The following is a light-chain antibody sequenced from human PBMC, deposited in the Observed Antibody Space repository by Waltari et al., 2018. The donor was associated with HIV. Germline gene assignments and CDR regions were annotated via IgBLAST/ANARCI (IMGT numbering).Light chain of an antibody. CDR3: SAWDSSLSAVV. V-gene: IGLV10-54*04. CDR2: SNN. CDR1: RHNVRNQA. Sequence: QPRPTPPPSVTKGSRQSATLSCTGHRHNVRNQASAQLQQHQGHPPKPLSYSNNNRPSGSSERFSASRSGNTASLTITGLQPEDEADYYCSAWDSSLSAVVFGGGTKLTVL. J-gene: IGLJ2*01.